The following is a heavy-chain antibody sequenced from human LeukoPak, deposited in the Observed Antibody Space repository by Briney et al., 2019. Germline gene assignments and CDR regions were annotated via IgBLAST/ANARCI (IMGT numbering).Heavy chain of an antibody. CDR2: IKQDGSEK. V-gene: IGHV3-7*03. Sequence: GGSLRLSCAASGFTFSSYWMSWVRQAPGKGLEWVANIKQDGSEKYYVDSVKGRFTISRDNAKNSLYLQMNSLRAEDTAVYFCAKGGLYGGKMGENWGQGTLVTVSS. J-gene: IGHJ4*02. CDR3: AKGGLYGGKMGEN. D-gene: IGHD4-23*01. CDR1: GFTFSSYW.